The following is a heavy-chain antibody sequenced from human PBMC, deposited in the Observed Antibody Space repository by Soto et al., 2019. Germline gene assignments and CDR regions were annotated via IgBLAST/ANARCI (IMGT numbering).Heavy chain of an antibody. V-gene: IGHV3-23*01. Sequence: GGSLRLSCAASGFTFSSYAMSWVRQAPGKGLEWVSAISGSGGSTYYADSVKGRFTISRDNSKNTLYLQMNSLRAEDAAVYYCAILAGLYDFWSGYYTGIMGAAADYWGQGTLVTVSS. D-gene: IGHD3-3*01. CDR2: ISGSGGST. CDR3: AILAGLYDFWSGYYTGIMGAAADY. CDR1: GFTFSSYA. J-gene: IGHJ4*02.